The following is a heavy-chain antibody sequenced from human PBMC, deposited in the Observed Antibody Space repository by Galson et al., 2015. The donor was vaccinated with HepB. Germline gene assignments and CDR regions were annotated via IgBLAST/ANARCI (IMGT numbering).Heavy chain of an antibody. J-gene: IGHJ6*03. CDR2: VDPEDGET. V-gene: IGHV1-69-2*01. D-gene: IGHD3-3*01. Sequence: VKVSCKVSGYTFTDYYMHWVQQAPGKGLEWMGLVDPEDGETIYAEKFQGRVTITADTSTDTAYMELSSLRSEDTAVYYCATASDRITIFGVVARRNLYYYYMGVWGKGTTVTVSS. CDR3: ATASDRITIFGVVARRNLYYYYMGV. CDR1: GYTFTDYY.